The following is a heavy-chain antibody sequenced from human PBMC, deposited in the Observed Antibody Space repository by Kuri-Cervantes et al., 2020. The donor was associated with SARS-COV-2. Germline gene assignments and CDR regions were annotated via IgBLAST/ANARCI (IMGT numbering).Heavy chain of an antibody. V-gene: IGHV1-18*01. CDR2: ISAYNGNT. CDR3: VRDQPRFFMVRGQDAFDI. D-gene: IGHD3-10*01. J-gene: IGHJ3*02. CDR1: GYTFTSYG. Sequence: ASVKVSCKASGYTFTSYGISWVRQAPGQGLDWMGWISAYNGNTNYAQKLQGRVTMTTDTSTSTAYMELRSLRSDDTAVYYCVRDQPRFFMVRGQDAFDIWGQGTMVTVSS.